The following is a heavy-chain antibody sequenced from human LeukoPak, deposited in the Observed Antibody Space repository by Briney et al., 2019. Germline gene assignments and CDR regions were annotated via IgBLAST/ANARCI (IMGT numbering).Heavy chain of an antibody. J-gene: IGHJ5*02. CDR3: TRHYAMGGWFDP. V-gene: IGHV3-74*01. D-gene: IGHD1-26*01. Sequence: GGSLRLSCAASKFSISGYWTHWFRQAPGKGLVWFEVVKSDGITTRFVDFVKGRYSISRDDAQNTLYLHIDNVTVDDTAVYYCTRHYAMGGWFDPWGQGTLVTVSS. CDR2: VKSDGITT. CDR1: KFSISGYW.